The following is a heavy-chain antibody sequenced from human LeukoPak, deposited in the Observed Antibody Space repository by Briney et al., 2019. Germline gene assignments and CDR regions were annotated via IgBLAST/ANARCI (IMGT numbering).Heavy chain of an antibody. CDR3: ARVIAAAGTNWFDP. Sequence: SETLSLTCTVSGGSISSYYWSWIRQPPGKGLEWIGYIYTSGSTNYNPSLKSRVTISVDTSKNQFSLKLSSVTAADTAVHYCARVIAAAGTNWFDPWGQGTLVTVSS. CDR1: GGSISSYY. J-gene: IGHJ5*02. D-gene: IGHD6-13*01. CDR2: IYTSGST. V-gene: IGHV4-4*09.